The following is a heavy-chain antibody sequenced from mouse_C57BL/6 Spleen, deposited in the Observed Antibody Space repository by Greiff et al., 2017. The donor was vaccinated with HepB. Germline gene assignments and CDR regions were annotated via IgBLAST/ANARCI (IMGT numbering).Heavy chain of an antibody. Sequence: VQLQQSGAELARPGASVKMSCKASGYTFTSYTMHWVKQRPGQGLEWIGYINPSSGYTKYNQKFKDKATLTADKSSSTAYMQLSSLTSEDSAVYYCAKLGQGWYFDVWGTGTTVTVSS. D-gene: IGHD4-1*01. V-gene: IGHV1-4*01. CDR3: AKLGQGWYFDV. CDR2: INPSSGYT. CDR1: GYTFTSYT. J-gene: IGHJ1*03.